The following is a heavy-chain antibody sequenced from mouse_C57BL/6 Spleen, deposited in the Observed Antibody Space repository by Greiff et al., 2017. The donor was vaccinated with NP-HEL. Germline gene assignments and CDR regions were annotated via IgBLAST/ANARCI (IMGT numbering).Heavy chain of an antibody. CDR3: ARNYGSSYPHAMDY. Sequence: QVQLQQPGAELVRPGSSVKLSCKASGYTFTSYWMDWVKQRPGQGLEWIGNIYPSDSETHYNQKFKDKATLTVDKSSSTAYMQLSSLTSEDSAVYYCARNYGSSYPHAMDYWGQGTSVTVSS. D-gene: IGHD1-1*01. CDR1: GYTFTSYW. V-gene: IGHV1-61*01. J-gene: IGHJ4*01. CDR2: IYPSDSET.